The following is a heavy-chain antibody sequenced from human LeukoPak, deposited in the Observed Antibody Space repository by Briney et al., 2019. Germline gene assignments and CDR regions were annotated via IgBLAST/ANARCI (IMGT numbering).Heavy chain of an antibody. J-gene: IGHJ4*02. CDR2: ISSSGSTI. CDR1: GFTSSSYE. V-gene: IGHV3-48*03. CDR3: ARDYDSSGYYGPYFDY. Sequence: GGSLRLSXAASGFTSSSYEMNWVRQAPGKGLEWVSYISSSGSTIYYADSVKGRFTISRDNAKNSLYPQMNSLRAEDTAVYYCARDYDSSGYYGPYFDYWGQGTLVTVSS. D-gene: IGHD3-22*01.